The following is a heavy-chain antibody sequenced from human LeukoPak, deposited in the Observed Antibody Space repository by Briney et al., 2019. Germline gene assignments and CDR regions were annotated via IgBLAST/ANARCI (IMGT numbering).Heavy chain of an antibody. D-gene: IGHD6-13*01. Sequence: GGSLRLSCAASGFTFSSYEMNWVRQAPGKGLEWVSYISSSGSTIYYADSVKGRFTISRDNAKNSLYLQMNSLRAEDTAVYYCARGTDSSSWYSHFDYWGQGTLVTVSS. V-gene: IGHV3-48*03. CDR1: GFTFSSYE. CDR2: ISSSGSTI. J-gene: IGHJ4*02. CDR3: ARGTDSSSWYSHFDY.